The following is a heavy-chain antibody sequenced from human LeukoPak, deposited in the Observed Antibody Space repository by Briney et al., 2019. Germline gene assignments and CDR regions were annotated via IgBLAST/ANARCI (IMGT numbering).Heavy chain of an antibody. Sequence: SETLSLTCAVYGGSFSGYYWSWIRQPPGKGLEWIGEINHSGSTNYNPSLKSRATISVDTSKNQFSLKLSSVTAADTAVYYCARCKVPAAIDYWGQGTLVTVSS. CDR2: INHSGST. J-gene: IGHJ4*02. D-gene: IGHD2-2*01. CDR1: GGSFSGYY. V-gene: IGHV4-34*01. CDR3: ARCKVPAAIDY.